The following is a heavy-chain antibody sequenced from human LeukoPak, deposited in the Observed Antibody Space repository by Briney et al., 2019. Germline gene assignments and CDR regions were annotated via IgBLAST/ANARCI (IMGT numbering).Heavy chain of an antibody. J-gene: IGHJ4*02. Sequence: GGSLRLSCAASGFIFDDYAMHWVRQAPGKGLEWVSLITGDGGSTYSADSVRGRFTISRDNSKNTLFLQMNSLRAEDTAVYYCAKDESYYNLDYWGQGTLVTVSS. CDR3: AKDESYYNLDY. D-gene: IGHD3-10*01. V-gene: IGHV3-43*02. CDR2: ITGDGGST. CDR1: GFIFDDYA.